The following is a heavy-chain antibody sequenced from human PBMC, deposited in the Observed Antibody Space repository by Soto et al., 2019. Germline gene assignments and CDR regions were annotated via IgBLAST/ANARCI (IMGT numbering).Heavy chain of an antibody. CDR1: GYNFASYG. J-gene: IGHJ4*02. V-gene: IGHV1-18*04. D-gene: IGHD6-13*01. Sequence: GASVKVCCKTSGYNFASYGISWLRQAPGQGLQWXGWISAYNFNTNSPQKLQCRVTMTTDTSTRTAYMELRSLRSDDTAVYYCARASTSSWYYFDYWGQGALVTVSS. CDR2: ISAYNFNT. CDR3: ARASTSSWYYFDY.